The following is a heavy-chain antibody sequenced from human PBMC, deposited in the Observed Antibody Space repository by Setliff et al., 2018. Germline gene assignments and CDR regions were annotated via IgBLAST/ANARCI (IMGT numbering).Heavy chain of an antibody. D-gene: IGHD6-13*01. V-gene: IGHV1-3*01. CDR1: GYTFTSHI. CDR2: INAGNGNT. J-gene: IGHJ4*02. Sequence: GASVKVSCKASGYTFTSHIMHWVRQAPGQRLEWMGWINAGNGNTRYSQKFQGRVTITRDTSASTAHMELSSLRSEDTAVYYCARGGKIDGAAGIFDYWGQGTLVTVSS. CDR3: ARGGKIDGAAGIFDY.